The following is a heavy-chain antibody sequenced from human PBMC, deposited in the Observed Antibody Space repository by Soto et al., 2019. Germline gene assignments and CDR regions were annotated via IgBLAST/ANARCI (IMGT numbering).Heavy chain of an antibody. CDR3: ARAYYDFWSGYYKAYYYYYMDV. Sequence: QVQLVQSGAEVKKPGASVKVSCKASGYTFTSYDINWVRQATGQGLEWMGWMNPNSGNTGYAQKFRGRVTMTRNTSISTAYMELSSLRSEDTAVYYCARAYYDFWSGYYKAYYYYYMDVWGKGTTVTVSS. D-gene: IGHD3-3*01. V-gene: IGHV1-8*01. CDR1: GYTFTSYD. J-gene: IGHJ6*03. CDR2: MNPNSGNT.